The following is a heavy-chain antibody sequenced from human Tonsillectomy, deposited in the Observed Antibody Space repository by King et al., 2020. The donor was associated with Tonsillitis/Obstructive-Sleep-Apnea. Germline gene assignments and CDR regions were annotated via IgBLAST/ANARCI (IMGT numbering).Heavy chain of an antibody. J-gene: IGHJ6*03. CDR1: GGSVSSRSYY. Sequence: QLQESGPGLVKPSETLSLTCTVSGGSVSSRSYYWGWIRQPPGKGLEWIGSIYYSGTTYYNPPLKSRVTISVDTSRDQFSLKLLSVTATDTAVYYCVRHHEDDAGNYYYYMDVWGKGTTVTVSS. CDR2: IYYSGTT. V-gene: IGHV4-39*01. D-gene: IGHD2-2*01. CDR3: VRHHEDDAGNYYYYMDV.